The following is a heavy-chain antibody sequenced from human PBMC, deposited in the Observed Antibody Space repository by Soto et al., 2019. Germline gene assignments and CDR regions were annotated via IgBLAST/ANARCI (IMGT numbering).Heavy chain of an antibody. Sequence: QSGGSLRLSCAASGFTFSSYWMHWVRQAPGKGLLWVSRINSGGSSTDYADSVKGRFTISRDNAKNTLYLQMNSLRAEDTAVYYCARDSGSYADYWGQGT. CDR2: INSGGSST. CDR3: ARDSGSYADY. CDR1: GFTFSSYW. V-gene: IGHV3-74*01. J-gene: IGHJ4*02. D-gene: IGHD1-26*01.